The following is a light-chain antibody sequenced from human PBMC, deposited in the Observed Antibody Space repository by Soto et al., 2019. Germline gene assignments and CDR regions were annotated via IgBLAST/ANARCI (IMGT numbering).Light chain of an antibody. CDR2: SNN. V-gene: IGLV1-44*01. CDR1: SSNIGSNT. CDR3: AAWDDSLDGPGYV. J-gene: IGLJ1*01. Sequence: QSVLTQPPSASGTPGQRVTISCSGSSSNIGSNTVNWYQQLPGTAPKLLIYSNNRRPSGVPDRFSDSKSGTSASLAISGLQSEDEADYYCAAWDDSLDGPGYVFGTGTKVTVL.